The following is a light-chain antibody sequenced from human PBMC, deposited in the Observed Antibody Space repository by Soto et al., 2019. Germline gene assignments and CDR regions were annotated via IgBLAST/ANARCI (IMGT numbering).Light chain of an antibody. CDR2: DAS. CDR3: QQRSNLPLT. V-gene: IGKV3-11*01. J-gene: IGKJ5*01. Sequence: EIVLTQSPATLSLSPGERATLSCRASQSVSSYLAWYQQKPGQAPRLLIYDASNRATGIPARFSGSGSGTDFTLTISSLEPEDFAVYYCQQRSNLPLTFGQGTQLEIK. CDR1: QSVSSY.